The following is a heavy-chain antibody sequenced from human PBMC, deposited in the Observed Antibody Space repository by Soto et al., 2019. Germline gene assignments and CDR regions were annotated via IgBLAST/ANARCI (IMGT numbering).Heavy chain of an antibody. J-gene: IGHJ5*02. Sequence: SETLSLTCTVSGGSISSYYWSWIRQPPGKGLEWIGYIYYSGSTNYNPSLKSRVTISVDTSKNQFSLKLSSVTAADTAVYYCARDSMVRGVIITDPWGRGTLVTVSS. CDR3: ARDSMVRGVIITDP. V-gene: IGHV4-59*01. CDR2: IYYSGST. D-gene: IGHD3-10*01. CDR1: GGSISSYY.